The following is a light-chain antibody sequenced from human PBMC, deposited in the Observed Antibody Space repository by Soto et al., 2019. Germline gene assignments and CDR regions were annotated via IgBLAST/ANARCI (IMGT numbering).Light chain of an antibody. J-gene: IGLJ2*01. CDR2: DVS. Sequence: QSVLTQPRSVSGSPGQSVTISCTGTSSDVGGYNYVSWYQQHPGKAPKVIIYDVSKRPSGVPDRFSGSKSGSTASLTISGLQAEDESDYYCSSFAGSSTVVFGGGTKVTVL. CDR3: SSFAGSSTVV. V-gene: IGLV2-11*01. CDR1: SSDVGGYNY.